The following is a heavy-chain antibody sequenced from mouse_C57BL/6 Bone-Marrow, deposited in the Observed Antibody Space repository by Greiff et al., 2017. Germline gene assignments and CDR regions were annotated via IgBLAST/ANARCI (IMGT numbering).Heavy chain of an antibody. Sequence: SGAELVKPGASVKISCKASGYAFSSYWMNWVKQRPGKGLEWIGQIYPGDGDTNYNGKFKGKATLTADKSSSTAYMQLSSLTSEDSAVYFCARSGVGYYGSSSGYFDVWGTGTTVTVSS. CDR2: IYPGDGDT. D-gene: IGHD1-1*01. J-gene: IGHJ1*03. CDR1: GYAFSSYW. CDR3: ARSGVGYYGSSSGYFDV. V-gene: IGHV1-80*01.